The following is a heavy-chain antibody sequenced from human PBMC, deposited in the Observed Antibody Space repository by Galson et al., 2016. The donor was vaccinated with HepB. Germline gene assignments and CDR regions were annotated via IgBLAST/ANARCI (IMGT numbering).Heavy chain of an antibody. V-gene: IGHV3-33*01. CDR3: ARLHSHFLEEFDP. CDR1: GFNFISYG. D-gene: IGHD2/OR15-2a*01. Sequence: SLRLSCAASGFNFISYGMHWVRQAPGKGLEWVAVTWFDGNYKDYAESVKGRITVSRDNTKNTLSLQLDSLRAEDTAVYYCARLHSHFLEEFDPWGQGTLVTVSS. CDR2: TWFDGNYK. J-gene: IGHJ5*02.